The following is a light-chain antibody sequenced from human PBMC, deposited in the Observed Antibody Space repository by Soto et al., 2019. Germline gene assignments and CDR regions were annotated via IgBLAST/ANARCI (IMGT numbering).Light chain of an antibody. V-gene: IGKV1-5*03. CDR3: QQYHSYST. Sequence: DIQMTQSPSTLSASVGDRVTITCRASQSISSWLAWYQQKPGKAPKLLINKASTLESGVPSRFSGSGSGTEFTLTISSLQPDDLATYYCQQYHSYSTFGQGTKVAI. CDR1: QSISSW. CDR2: KAS. J-gene: IGKJ1*01.